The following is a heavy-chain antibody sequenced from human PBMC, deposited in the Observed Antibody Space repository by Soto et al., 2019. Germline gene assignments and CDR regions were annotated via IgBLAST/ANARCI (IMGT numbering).Heavy chain of an antibody. V-gene: IGHV3-74*01. CDR2: ITSDGGSA. D-gene: IGHD4-4*01. CDR1: GFTLSRHW. Sequence: EVQLVESGGVSVQPGGSLRLQCAASGFTLSRHWTYWVRQAPGKGLSWASRITSDGGSARYADPVNGRFTVARDNAKNMLYLEMNGLRVEDSAIYYCAREAIYSICRGMDLWGQVILFIVSS. CDR3: AREAIYSICRGMDL. J-gene: IGHJ5*02.